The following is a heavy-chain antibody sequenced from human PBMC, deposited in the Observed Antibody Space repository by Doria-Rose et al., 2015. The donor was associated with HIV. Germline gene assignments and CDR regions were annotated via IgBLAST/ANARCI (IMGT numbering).Heavy chain of an antibody. CDR3: ARGLLRGGWNDVDYYYGMDV. CDR2: GST. CDR1: GGSFSGYY. D-gene: IGHD1-1*01. Sequence: QVQLQQWGAGLVKPSETLSLTCAVFGGSFSGYYWSWIRQPPGNGLEWIGSTNYKPSLKSRVTISLDTSKNLFSLKLSSVTAADTAVYYCARGLLRGGWNDVDYYYGMDVWGQGTTVTVSS. V-gene: IGHV4-34*12. J-gene: IGHJ6*02.